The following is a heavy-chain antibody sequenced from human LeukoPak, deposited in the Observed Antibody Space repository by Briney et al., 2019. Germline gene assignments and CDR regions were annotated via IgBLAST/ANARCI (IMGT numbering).Heavy chain of an antibody. CDR3: ARDSGYGSGSYYNWFDP. V-gene: IGHV4-4*08. J-gene: IGHJ5*02. CDR1: GFTFSSYE. CDR2: IYTSGST. D-gene: IGHD3-10*01. Sequence: PGGSLRLSCAASGFTFSSYEMNWVRQAPGKGLEWIGRIYTSGSTNYNPSLKSRVTISVDTSKNQFSLKLSSVTAADTAVYYCARDSGYGSGSYYNWFDPWGQGTLVTVSS.